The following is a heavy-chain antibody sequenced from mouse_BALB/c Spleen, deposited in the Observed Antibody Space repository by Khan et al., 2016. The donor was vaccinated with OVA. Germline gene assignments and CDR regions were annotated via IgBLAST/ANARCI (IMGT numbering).Heavy chain of an antibody. D-gene: IGHD2-4*01. CDR1: GYSITSEFA. CDR2: ISYSGNT. J-gene: IGHJ3*01. CDR3: ARKDYYDYDPFPY. V-gene: IGHV3-2*02. Sequence: VQLKQSGPGLVKPSQSLSLTCTVTGYSITSEFAWNWIRQFPGNKLEWMGYISYSGNTRYNLSLKSLISITRDPSRNQFFLQLNSVTTEDTATYYCARKDYYDYDPFPYWGQGTLVTVSA.